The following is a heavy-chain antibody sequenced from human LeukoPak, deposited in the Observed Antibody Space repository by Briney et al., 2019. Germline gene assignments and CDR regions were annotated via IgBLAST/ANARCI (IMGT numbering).Heavy chain of an antibody. D-gene: IGHD3-10*01. J-gene: IGHJ3*02. CDR2: INPNSGGT. CDR3: ARVQFRGSGSYGDAFDI. Sequence: ASVKVSCKASGYTVTGYYMHWVRQAPGQGLEWMGWINPNSGGTNYAQKFQGRVTMTRDTSISTAYMELSRLRSDDTAVYYCARVQFRGSGSYGDAFDIWGQGTMVTVSS. CDR1: GYTVTGYY. V-gene: IGHV1-2*02.